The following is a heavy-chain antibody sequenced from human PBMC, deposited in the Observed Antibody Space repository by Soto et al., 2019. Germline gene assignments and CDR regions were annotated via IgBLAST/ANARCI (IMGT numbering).Heavy chain of an antibody. CDR3: ARDVSGPGATYVMDV. CDR2: INPGGGRT. D-gene: IGHD2-2*01. Sequence: ASVKVSCKASGYIFSSHCIYWVRQAPGQGLQWMGIINPGGGRTAYAQKFQGRVTLTGDMSTSTVYMELTSLTYDDTAVYYRARDVSGPGATYVMDVWGQGTTVTVSS. J-gene: IGHJ6*02. CDR1: GYIFSSHC. V-gene: IGHV1-46*01.